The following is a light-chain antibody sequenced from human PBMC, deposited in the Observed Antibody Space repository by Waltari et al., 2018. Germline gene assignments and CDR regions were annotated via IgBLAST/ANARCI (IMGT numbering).Light chain of an antibody. CDR1: SSDVGTYDR. V-gene: IGLV2-11*01. CDR2: DVS. CDR3: CAYAGAYTYF. J-gene: IGLJ1*01. Sequence: QSARTQPRSVSGSPGQSVTIACTGTSSDVGTYDRVSWYQQSPGKAPKIMIYDVSKRPSGVPSRFSVSKSCNTASLTIFGLQSEAYAFYSCCAYAGAYTYFFGTGTKVT.